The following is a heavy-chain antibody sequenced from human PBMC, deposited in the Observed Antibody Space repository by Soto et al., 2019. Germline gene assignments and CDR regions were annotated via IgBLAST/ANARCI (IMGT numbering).Heavy chain of an antibody. CDR1: GGSISSYY. CDR2: IYYSGST. Sequence: PSETLSLTCTVSGGSISSYYWSWIRQPPGKGLEWIGYIYYSGSTNYNPSLKSRVTISVDTSKNHFSLKLSSVTAADTAVYYCARHLKTYFDFWSGYYSDNYFDFWGQGTLVTVSS. D-gene: IGHD3-3*01. V-gene: IGHV4-59*08. J-gene: IGHJ4*02. CDR3: ARHLKTYFDFWSGYYSDNYFDF.